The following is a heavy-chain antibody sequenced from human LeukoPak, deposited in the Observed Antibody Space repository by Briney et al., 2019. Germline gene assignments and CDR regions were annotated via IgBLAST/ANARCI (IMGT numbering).Heavy chain of an antibody. CDR2: IYYSGST. D-gene: IGHD2-15*01. J-gene: IGHJ4*02. CDR3: ARANCSGGSCYYWSLTSFDY. CDR1: GGSISSGGYS. V-gene: IGHV4-31*03. Sequence: SETLSLTCTVSGGSISSGGYSWSWIRQHPGKGLEWIGYIYYSGSTYYNPSLKSRVTISVDTSKNQFSLKLSSVTAADTAVYYCARANCSGGSCYYWSLTSFDYWGQGTLVTVSS.